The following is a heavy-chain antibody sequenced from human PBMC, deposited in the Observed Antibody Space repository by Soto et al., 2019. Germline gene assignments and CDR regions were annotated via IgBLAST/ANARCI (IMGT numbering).Heavy chain of an antibody. CDR3: ASGMKELDY. V-gene: IGHV4-59*12. CDR2: IYYSGST. Sequence: PSETLSLTCTVSGGSISSYYWSWIRQPPGKGLEWIGYIYYSGSTNYNPSLKSRVTISVDTSKNQFSLKLSSVTAADTAVYYCASGMKELDYWGQGTLVTVSS. CDR1: GGSISSYY. J-gene: IGHJ4*02.